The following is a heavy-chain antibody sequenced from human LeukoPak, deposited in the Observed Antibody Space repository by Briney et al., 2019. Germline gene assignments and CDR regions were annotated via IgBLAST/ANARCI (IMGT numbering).Heavy chain of an antibody. V-gene: IGHV4-34*01. CDR1: GGSFSGYY. CDR2: INHGAST. J-gene: IGHJ6*02. Sequence: SSETLSLTCAMYGGSFSGYYWSWIRQPPGKGREWIGEINHGASTNYNPSLKSRVTISVDTSKNQFSLKLSSVTAADTAVYYCARGSITIFGVGDYYYYGMDVWGQGTTVTVSS. CDR3: ARGSITIFGVGDYYYYGMDV. D-gene: IGHD3-3*01.